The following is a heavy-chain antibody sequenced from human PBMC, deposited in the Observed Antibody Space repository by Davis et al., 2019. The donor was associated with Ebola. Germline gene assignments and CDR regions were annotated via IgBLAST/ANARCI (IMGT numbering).Heavy chain of an antibody. CDR3: AKDQFLEWLSLGGMDV. CDR1: GFTFSSYS. D-gene: IGHD3-3*01. Sequence: GESLKISCAASGFTFSSYSMNWVRQAPGKGLEWVSYISSSSSTIYYADSVKGRFTISRDNSKNTLYLQMNSLRAEDTAVYYCAKDQFLEWLSLGGMDVWGQGTTVTVSS. CDR2: ISSSSSTI. J-gene: IGHJ6*02. V-gene: IGHV3-48*01.